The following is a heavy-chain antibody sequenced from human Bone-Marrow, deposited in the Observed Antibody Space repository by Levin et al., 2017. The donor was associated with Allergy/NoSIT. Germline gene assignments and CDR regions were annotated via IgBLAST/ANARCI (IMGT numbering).Heavy chain of an antibody. V-gene: IGHV3-74*01. CDR2: INNEGTDT. D-gene: IGHD3-16*01. CDR3: ARGGGGLDY. CDR1: GFTFSHNW. J-gene: IGHJ4*02. Sequence: LSLTCAASGFTFSHNWMHWVRQAPGKGLVWVSHINNEGTDTSYADSVKGRFTISKDFAKNTLYLQMNSLRAEDTAVYFWARGGGGLDYWGQGTLVTVSS.